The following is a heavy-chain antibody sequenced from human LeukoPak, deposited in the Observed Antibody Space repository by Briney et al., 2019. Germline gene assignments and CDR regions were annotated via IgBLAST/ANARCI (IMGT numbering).Heavy chain of an antibody. Sequence: PGGSLRLSCAASGFTFDDYAMHWVRQAPGKGLEWVSGISWNSGSIGYADSVKGRFTISRDNAKNSLYLQMNSLRAEDTALYYCAKGPPGSSGWYHQHYYYYMDVWGKGTTVTISS. CDR1: GFTFDDYA. CDR2: ISWNSGSI. V-gene: IGHV3-9*01. D-gene: IGHD6-19*01. J-gene: IGHJ6*03. CDR3: AKGPPGSSGWYHQHYYYYMDV.